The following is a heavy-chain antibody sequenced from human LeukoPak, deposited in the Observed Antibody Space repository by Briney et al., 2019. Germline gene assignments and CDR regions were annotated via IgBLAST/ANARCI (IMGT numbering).Heavy chain of an antibody. D-gene: IGHD4-17*01. Sequence: ASVKVSCKASGYTFTSYGISWVRQAPGQGLEWMGWIDTNTGNPTYAQGFTGRFVFSLDTSVSTAYLQINSLKAEDTAVYYCAAYDYGDLWGQGTLVTVSS. J-gene: IGHJ5*02. CDR2: IDTNTGNP. V-gene: IGHV7-4-1*02. CDR3: AAYDYGDL. CDR1: GYTFTSYG.